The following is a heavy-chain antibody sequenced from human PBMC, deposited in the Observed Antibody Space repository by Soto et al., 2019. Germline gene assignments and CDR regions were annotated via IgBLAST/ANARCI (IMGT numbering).Heavy chain of an antibody. CDR1: GFSFRTHL. Sequence: GGSLRLSCEASGFSFRTHLMSWVRQAPGKGLDWVANINQDGSVQYYADSVEGRFTIFRDNAKNSLYLQMNSLRDEDTAVYYCAREDILGTTSFDYWGQGALVTVYS. D-gene: IGHD1-26*01. V-gene: IGHV3-7*01. CDR2: INQDGSVQ. J-gene: IGHJ4*02. CDR3: AREDILGTTSFDY.